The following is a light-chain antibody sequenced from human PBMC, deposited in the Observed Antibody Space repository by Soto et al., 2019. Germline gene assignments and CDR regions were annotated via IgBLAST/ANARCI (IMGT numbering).Light chain of an antibody. J-gene: IGKJ4*01. Sequence: DVQMTQSPSSLSAFVGDRVTITCRASQGIAPYLAWFQQKPGKVPKLLIYATSTLLSGVPSRFSGSGSGTDFTLTISSLQPEDVGTYYCQKYNSAPLTFGGGTKVEIK. CDR1: QGIAPY. CDR2: ATS. V-gene: IGKV1-27*01. CDR3: QKYNSAPLT.